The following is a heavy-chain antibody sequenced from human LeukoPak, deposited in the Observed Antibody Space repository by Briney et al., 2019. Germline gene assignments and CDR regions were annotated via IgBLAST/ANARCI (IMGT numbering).Heavy chain of an antibody. V-gene: IGHV3-11*01. J-gene: IGHJ5*02. Sequence: GGSLRLSCTASGFTFSDYYMGCIRHAPGEGLEWLSYISTSGGSVSYVDSVKGRFTISRDNAKNSVYLQIDSLRAEDTAMYYCARDRQFRLHDPWGQGILVTVSS. CDR1: GFTFSDYY. D-gene: IGHD3-16*01. CDR2: ISTSGGSV. CDR3: ARDRQFRLHDP.